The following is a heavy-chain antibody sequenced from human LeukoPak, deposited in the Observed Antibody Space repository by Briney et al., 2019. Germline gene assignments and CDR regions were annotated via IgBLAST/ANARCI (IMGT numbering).Heavy chain of an antibody. V-gene: IGHV4-4*02. D-gene: IGHD3-22*01. CDR2: INHRGYT. J-gene: IGHJ4*02. CDR3: ARGRGYNFDGSGYFDY. Sequence: SETLSLTCGVSGGSISTTNWWTWVRQSPVKGLEWIGEINHRGYTNYNPSLKRRVNMSVDKSKNQFSLKLNSVTAADTAVYYCARGRGYNFDGSGYFDYWGQGTLVTVSS. CDR1: GGSISTTNW.